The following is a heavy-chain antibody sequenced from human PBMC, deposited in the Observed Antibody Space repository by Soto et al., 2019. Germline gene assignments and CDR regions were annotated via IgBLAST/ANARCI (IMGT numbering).Heavy chain of an antibody. D-gene: IGHD3-16*02. Sequence: GGSLRLSCAASGFTFSSYAMSWVRQAPGKGLEWVSAISGSGGSTYYADSVKGRFTISRDNSKNTLYLQMNSLRAEDTAVYYCATAVPWGSYRWVRDYYYYGMDVWGQGTTVTVSS. CDR2: ISGSGGST. CDR1: GFTFSSYA. V-gene: IGHV3-23*01. J-gene: IGHJ6*02. CDR3: ATAVPWGSYRWVRDYYYYGMDV.